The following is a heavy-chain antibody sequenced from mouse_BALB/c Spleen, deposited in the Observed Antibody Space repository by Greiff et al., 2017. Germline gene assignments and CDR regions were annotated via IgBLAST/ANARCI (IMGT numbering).Heavy chain of an antibody. CDR1: GFTFSSYT. J-gene: IGHJ2*01. CDR3: TRSLKGVYYFDY. V-gene: IGHV5-6-4*01. D-gene: IGHD1-3*01. Sequence: DVHLVESGGGLVKPGGSLKLSCAASGFTFSSYTMSWVRQTPEKRLEWVATISSGGSYTYYPDSVKGRFTISRDNAKNTLYLQMSSLKSEDTAMYYCTRSLKGVYYFDYWGQGTTLTVSS. CDR2: ISSGGSYT.